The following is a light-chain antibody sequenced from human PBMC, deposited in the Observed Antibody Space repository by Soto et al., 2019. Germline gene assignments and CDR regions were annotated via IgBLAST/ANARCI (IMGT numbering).Light chain of an antibody. Sequence: EIMMTQSPATLSVSPGEGATLSCRASQSVSSSLAWYQQKPGQAPRLLIYDASNRATGIPARFSGSGSGTDFTLTISSLEPEDFAVYYCQQRSNWPITFGQGTRLEI. V-gene: IGKV3-11*01. CDR3: QQRSNWPIT. J-gene: IGKJ5*01. CDR1: QSVSSS. CDR2: DAS.